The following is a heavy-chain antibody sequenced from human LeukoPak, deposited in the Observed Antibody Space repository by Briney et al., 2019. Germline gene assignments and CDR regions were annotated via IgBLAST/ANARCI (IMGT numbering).Heavy chain of an antibody. CDR2: INHSGST. Sequence: SETLSLTCAVYGGSFSGYYWSWIRQPPGKGLEWIGEINHSGSTNYNPSLKSRVTISVDTSKNQFSLKLSSVTAADTAVYYCARSIAVAGKRGLDYWGQGTLVTVSP. V-gene: IGHV4-34*01. CDR3: ARSIAVAGKRGLDY. D-gene: IGHD6-19*01. J-gene: IGHJ4*02. CDR1: GGSFSGYY.